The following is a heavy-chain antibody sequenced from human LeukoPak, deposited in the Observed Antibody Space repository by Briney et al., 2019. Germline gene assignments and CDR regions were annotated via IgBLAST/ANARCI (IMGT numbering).Heavy chain of an antibody. D-gene: IGHD6-13*01. V-gene: IGHV3-30*02. CDR2: IRYDGSSK. CDR3: AKDLQQLDFDY. CDR1: GFTFSSYG. Sequence: GGSLRLSCAASGFTFSSYGMHWVRQAPGKGLEWVAFIRYDGSSKYYADSVKGRFTISRDNSKNTLYLQMNSLRAEDTAVYYCAKDLQQLDFDYWGQGTLVTVSS. J-gene: IGHJ4*02.